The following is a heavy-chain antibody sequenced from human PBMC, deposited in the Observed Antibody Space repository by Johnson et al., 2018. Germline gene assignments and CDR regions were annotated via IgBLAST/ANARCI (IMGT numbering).Heavy chain of an antibody. CDR3: AKDQAGSGYYYYYGMDV. Sequence: GGSLRLSCAASGFTFNDYTMHWVRQAPGKGLEWVSLISWDGGSTYYADSVKGRFTISRDNSKNSLYLQMNSLRTEDTALYYCAKDQAGSGYYYYYGMDVWGQGTTVTVSS. CDR2: ISWDGGST. V-gene: IGHV3-43*01. CDR1: GFTFNDYT. J-gene: IGHJ6*02. D-gene: IGHD3-10*01.